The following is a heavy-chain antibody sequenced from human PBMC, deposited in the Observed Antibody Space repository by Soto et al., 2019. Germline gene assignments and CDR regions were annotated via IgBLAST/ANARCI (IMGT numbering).Heavy chain of an antibody. J-gene: IGHJ5*02. CDR2: ISYDGSNK. CDR3: AKDLYYYGSGSPWP. Sequence: GGSLRLSCAASGFTFSSYGMHWVRQAPGKGLEWVAVISYDGSNKYYADSVKGRFTISRDNSKNTLYLQMNSLRAEDTAVYYCAKDLYYYGSGSPWPWGQGTLVTVSS. D-gene: IGHD3-10*01. V-gene: IGHV3-30*18. CDR1: GFTFSSYG.